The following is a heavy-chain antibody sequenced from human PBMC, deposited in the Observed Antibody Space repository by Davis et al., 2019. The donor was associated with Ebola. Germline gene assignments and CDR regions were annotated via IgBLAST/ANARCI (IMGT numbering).Heavy chain of an antibody. D-gene: IGHD2-15*01. CDR1: GYSFSDNY. V-gene: IGHV1-2*02. J-gene: IGHJ4*02. CDR3: ARGGNTVVGVASTPPFLY. CDR2: IIPNNGAT. Sequence: ASVKVSCKASGYSFSDNYMHWVRPAPGQGLEWMGYIIPNNGATHYAQTFQGRVTMTRDTSSNTAYLELSGLTSDDTAVYYCARGGNTVVGVASTPPFLYWGQGTLVTVSS.